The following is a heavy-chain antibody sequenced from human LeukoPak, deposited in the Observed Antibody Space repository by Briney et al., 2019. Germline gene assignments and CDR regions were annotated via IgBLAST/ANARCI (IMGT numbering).Heavy chain of an antibody. D-gene: IGHD4-17*01. CDR1: GGSINIYY. CDR3: ARYGDYQNWFDP. Sequence: SETLSLTCTVSGGSINIYYWSWIRQPAGKGLEWIGRIYTSGSTNYNPSLKSRVTMSVDTSKNQFSLKLSSVTAADTAVYYCARYGDYQNWFDPWGQGTLVTVSS. V-gene: IGHV4-4*07. CDR2: IYTSGST. J-gene: IGHJ5*02.